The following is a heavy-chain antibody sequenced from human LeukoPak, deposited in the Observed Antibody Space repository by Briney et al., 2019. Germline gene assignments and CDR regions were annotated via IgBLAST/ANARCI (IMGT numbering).Heavy chain of an antibody. V-gene: IGHV3-11*01. D-gene: IGHD3-22*01. J-gene: IGHJ4*02. CDR2: ISSSGSTI. Sequence: GGSLRLSCAASGFTFSDYYMSWIRQAPGKGLEWVSYISSSGSTIYYADSVKGRFTTSRDNAKNSLYLQMNSLRAEDTAVYYCAREGHDSSGYYYFDYWGQGTLVTVSS. CDR3: AREGHDSSGYYYFDY. CDR1: GFTFSDYY.